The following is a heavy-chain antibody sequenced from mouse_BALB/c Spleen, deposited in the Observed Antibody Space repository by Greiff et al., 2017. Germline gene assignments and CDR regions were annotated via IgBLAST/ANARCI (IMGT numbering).Heavy chain of an antibody. V-gene: IGHV1-5*01. CDR1: GYTFPSYW. Sequence: VQLQQSGTVLARPGASVKMSCKASGYTFPSYWMHWVKQRPGQGLEWIGAIYPGNSDTSYNQKFKGKAKLTAVTSTSTAYMELSSLTNEDSAVYYCTGSSGYVGFDYWGQGTTLTVSS. CDR2: IYPGNSDT. J-gene: IGHJ2*01. D-gene: IGHD3-1*01. CDR3: TGSSGYVGFDY.